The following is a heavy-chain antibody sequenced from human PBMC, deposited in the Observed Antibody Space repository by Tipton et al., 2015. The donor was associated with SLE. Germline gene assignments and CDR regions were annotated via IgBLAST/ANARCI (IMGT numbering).Heavy chain of an antibody. CDR1: GGSFSDYY. CDR3: ARGGLTYGYYYCMDV. J-gene: IGHJ6*03. D-gene: IGHD2-21*02. Sequence: TLSLTCAVYGGSFSDYYWSWIRQPPGKGLEWIGEINHSGSTNYNPSLKSRVTISVDTSKNQFSLKLSSVTAADTAVYYCARGGLTYGYYYCMDVWGKGTTVTVSS. CDR2: INHSGST. V-gene: IGHV4-34*01.